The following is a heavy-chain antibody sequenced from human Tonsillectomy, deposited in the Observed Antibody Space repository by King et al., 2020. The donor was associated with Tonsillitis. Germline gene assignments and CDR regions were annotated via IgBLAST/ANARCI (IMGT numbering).Heavy chain of an antibody. D-gene: IGHD1-26*01. Sequence: EVQLVESGGGLVQPGGSLRLSCAASGFTFSSFWIHWVRQAPGKGLVWVSRINSDGSSTTYADSVEGRFTISRDNAKHTVYLQMSSPRAEDTAIYYCIRDFGAVGATNAFDIWGQGAMVTVSS. CDR3: IRDFGAVGATNAFDI. J-gene: IGHJ3*02. V-gene: IGHV3-74*01. CDR1: GFTFSSFW. CDR2: INSDGSST.